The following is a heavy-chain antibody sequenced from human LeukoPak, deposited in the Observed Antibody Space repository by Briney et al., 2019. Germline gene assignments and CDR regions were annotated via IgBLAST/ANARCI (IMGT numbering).Heavy chain of an antibody. V-gene: IGHV4-59*01. CDR1: GGSISSYY. CDR2: FYYSGSS. J-gene: IGHJ4*02. CDR3: ARSSMAAPPDY. D-gene: IGHD6-6*01. Sequence: SETLSLTCTVSGGSISSYYWSWIRQPPGKGLEWIGHFYYSGSSNYSPSLESRVTISVDTSKNQFSLKLSSVTAADTAVYYCARSSMAAPPDYWGQGTLVTVSS.